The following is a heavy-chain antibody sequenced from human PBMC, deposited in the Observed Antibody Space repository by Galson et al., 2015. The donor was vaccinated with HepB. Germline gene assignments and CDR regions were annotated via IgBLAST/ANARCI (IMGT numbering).Heavy chain of an antibody. CDR1: GFTFTSYY. Sequence: SVKVSCKASGFTFTSYYMHWVRQAPGQGLEWMGIINPSGGSTSYAQKFQGRVTMTRDTSTSTVYLELSSLRSEDTAVYYCARRSMFVQLPDYWGQGTLATVSS. CDR2: INPSGGST. V-gene: IGHV1-46*01. D-gene: IGHD2-2*01. J-gene: IGHJ4*02. CDR3: ARRSMFVQLPDY.